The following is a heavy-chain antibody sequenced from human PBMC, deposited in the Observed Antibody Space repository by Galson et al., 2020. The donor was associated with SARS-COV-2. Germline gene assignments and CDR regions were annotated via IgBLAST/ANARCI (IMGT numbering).Heavy chain of an antibody. CDR2: ISYSGTT. D-gene: IGHD2-21*01. CDR1: GDSIIGYY. J-gene: IGHJ4*02. V-gene: IGHV4-59*08. CDR3: ARYGGDGFHADH. Sequence: ETSETLSLTCTASGDSIIGYYWRWIRQPPEKGLEWIGYISYSGTTKYTPSLKSRVTMSVDTSKNQLPLKLTSVTAADTAVYYCARYGGDGFHADHWGQGTLVTVS.